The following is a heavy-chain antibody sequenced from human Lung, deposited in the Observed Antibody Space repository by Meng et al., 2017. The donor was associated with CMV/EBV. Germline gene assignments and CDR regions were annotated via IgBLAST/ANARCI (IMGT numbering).Heavy chain of an antibody. J-gene: IGHJ6*02. D-gene: IGHD5-18*01. V-gene: IGHV1-18*04. CDR1: GYDFRSFP. CDR3: ARELGGYSHGKNSGYHQYGMDV. CDR2: ISVYNGAA. Sequence: SVXVSXXASGYDFRSFPITWVRQAPGQGLEWMGWISVYNGAANYGQKFQGRVTMTTDQATTTAYMELRSLSSDDTAVYYCARELGGYSHGKNSGYHQYGMDVWGQGTXVNVYS.